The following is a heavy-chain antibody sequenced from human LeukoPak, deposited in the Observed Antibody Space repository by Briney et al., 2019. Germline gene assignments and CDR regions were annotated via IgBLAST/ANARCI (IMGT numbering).Heavy chain of an antibody. CDR1: GFTFSSYA. J-gene: IGHJ4*02. CDR3: AKDGARVFSSQDV. D-gene: IGHD5-18*01. Sequence: GESLRLSCAASGFTFSSYAMSWVRQAPGAGLEWVSVMSESGGSIYYADSVKGRITISRDNSKNTLYLQMNSLRAEDTAVYYCAKDGARVFSSQDVWGQGTLVTVSS. CDR2: MSESGGSI. V-gene: IGHV3-23*01.